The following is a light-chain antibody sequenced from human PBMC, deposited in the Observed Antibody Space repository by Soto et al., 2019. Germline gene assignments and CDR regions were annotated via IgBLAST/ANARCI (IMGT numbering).Light chain of an antibody. Sequence: EIVLTQSPATLSLSPGERATLSCRASQSVSSYLAWYQQKPGQAPRLLIYDASNRATGIPARFRGSGSGTDFTFTISSLEPEDVAVYYCQQRSNWPLTLGGGTKVEIK. CDR3: QQRSNWPLT. CDR1: QSVSSY. V-gene: IGKV3-11*01. J-gene: IGKJ4*01. CDR2: DAS.